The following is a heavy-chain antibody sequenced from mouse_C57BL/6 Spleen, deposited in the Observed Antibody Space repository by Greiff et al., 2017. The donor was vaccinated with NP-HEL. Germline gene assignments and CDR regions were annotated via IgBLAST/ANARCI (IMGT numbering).Heavy chain of an antibody. CDR2: IDPSDSYT. V-gene: IGHV1-69*01. D-gene: IGHD1-1*01. CDR1: GYTFTSYW. Sequence: QVQLKQPGAELVKPGASVKVSCKASGYTFTSYWMHWVKQRPGQGLEWIGEIDPSDSYTNYNQKFKGKSTLTVDKSSSTAYMQLSSLTSEDSAVYYCARGDYYGSSYYAMDYWGQGTSVTVSS. J-gene: IGHJ4*01. CDR3: ARGDYYGSSYYAMDY.